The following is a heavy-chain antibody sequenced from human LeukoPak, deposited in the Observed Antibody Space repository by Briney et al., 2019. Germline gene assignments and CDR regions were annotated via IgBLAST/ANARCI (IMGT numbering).Heavy chain of an antibody. CDR2: IDQSGGYI. CDR1: GLTFSNYA. V-gene: IGHV3-23*01. Sequence: GGSLRLSCTASGLTFSNYAMSWVRQAPAKGLEWVAGIDQSGGYIHYADSVKGRFTISRDNSKNTLYLQMNSLRAEDTAVYYCAKDIRGWPFDYWGQGTLVTVSS. J-gene: IGHJ4*02. D-gene: IGHD6-19*01. CDR3: AKDIRGWPFDY.